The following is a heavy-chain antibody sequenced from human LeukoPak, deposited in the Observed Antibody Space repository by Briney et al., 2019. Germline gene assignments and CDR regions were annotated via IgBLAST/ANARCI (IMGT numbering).Heavy chain of an antibody. CDR1: GFTVSSNY. D-gene: IGHD3-10*01. J-gene: IGHJ5*02. Sequence: GGSLRLSCVASGFTVSSNYMSWVRQAPGKGLEWVSVIYSGDRTYYADSVKGRFTISRDNAKNSLYLQMNSLRAEDTAVYYCAREFYGSGSYYNLDWFDPWGQGTLVTVSS. CDR3: AREFYGSGSYYNLDWFDP. V-gene: IGHV3-53*01. CDR2: IYSGDRT.